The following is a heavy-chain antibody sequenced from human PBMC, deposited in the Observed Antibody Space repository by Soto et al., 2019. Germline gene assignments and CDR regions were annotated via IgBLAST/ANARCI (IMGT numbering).Heavy chain of an antibody. J-gene: IGHJ6*02. Sequence: QTLSLTCVISGDSVSSNSAAWNWIRQSPSRGLEWLGSTYYRSKWYNDYAVSVKSRITINPDTSKNQFSLQLNSVTPEDTAVYYCARDRAYYDFWSGYYTGSIGMDVWGQGTTVTVSS. D-gene: IGHD3-3*01. CDR2: TYYRSKWYN. V-gene: IGHV6-1*01. CDR1: GDSVSSNSAA. CDR3: ARDRAYYDFWSGYYTGSIGMDV.